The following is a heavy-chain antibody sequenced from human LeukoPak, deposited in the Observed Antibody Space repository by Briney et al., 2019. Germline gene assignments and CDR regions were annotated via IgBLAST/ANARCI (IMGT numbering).Heavy chain of an antibody. J-gene: IGHJ4*02. V-gene: IGHV4-39*07. CDR1: GGSIGSNNCY. CDR3: ARVGEGDSSGYYSYFDY. CDR2: INHSGST. D-gene: IGHD3-22*01. Sequence: SETLSLTCTVSGGSIGSNNCYWAWIRQTPGKGLEWIGEINHSGSTNYNPSLKSRVTISVDTSKNQFSLKLSSVTAADTAVYYCARVGEGDSSGYYSYFDYWGQGTLVTVSS.